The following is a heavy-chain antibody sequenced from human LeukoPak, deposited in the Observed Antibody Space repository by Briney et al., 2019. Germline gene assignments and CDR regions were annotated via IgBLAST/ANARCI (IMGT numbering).Heavy chain of an antibody. V-gene: IGHV1-46*01. Sequence: GASVKVSCKASGYTFTSYYMHWVRQAPGQGLEWMGMVNPSGGSTTYAQRFQGRVTMTRDMSTSTVYMELSRLRSDDTAVYYCARRSVLRYFDWLLRRYNWFDPWGQGTLVTVSS. CDR3: ARRSVLRYFDWLLRRYNWFDP. CDR2: VNPSGGST. D-gene: IGHD3-9*01. J-gene: IGHJ5*02. CDR1: GYTFTSYY.